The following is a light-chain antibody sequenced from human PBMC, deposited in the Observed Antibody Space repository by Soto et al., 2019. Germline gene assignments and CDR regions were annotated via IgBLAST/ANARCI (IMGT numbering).Light chain of an antibody. Sequence: IQLTQSPSSLSASVGDRVTITCRASQDIAIYLAWYQQKPGEAPKLLIYAASTLYGGVPSRFSGSGSGTDFALTITSPQAEDFATYYCQQLNSYPLTFGQGTRLEIK. V-gene: IGKV1-9*01. CDR3: QQLNSYPLT. CDR2: AAS. CDR1: QDIAIY. J-gene: IGKJ5*01.